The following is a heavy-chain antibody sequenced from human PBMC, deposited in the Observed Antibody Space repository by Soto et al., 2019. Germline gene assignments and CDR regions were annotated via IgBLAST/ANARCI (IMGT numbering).Heavy chain of an antibody. Sequence: MRLSCAAYEFTFSNYAMSWVRQAPGKGLEWVSAISGSGGSTYYADSVKGRFTISRDNSKNTLYLQMNSLRAEDTAVYYCAKDRQQLVRSSFDYWGQGTLVTVSS. D-gene: IGHD6-13*01. J-gene: IGHJ4*02. CDR2: ISGSGGST. V-gene: IGHV3-23*01. CDR3: AKDRQQLVRSSFDY. CDR1: EFTFSNYA.